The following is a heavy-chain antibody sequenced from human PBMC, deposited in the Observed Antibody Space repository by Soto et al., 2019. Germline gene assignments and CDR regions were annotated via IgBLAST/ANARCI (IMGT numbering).Heavy chain of an antibody. V-gene: IGHV4-39*01. CDR1: GGSISSSSYY. CDR3: ANLGGYGELRAPPPYFDY. CDR2: IYYSGST. Sequence: QLQLQESGPGLVKPSETLSLTCTVSGGSISSSSYYWGWIRQPPGKGLEWIGSIYYSGSTYYNPSLKSRVTISVDTSKNQFSLKLSSVTAADTAVYYCANLGGYGELRAPPPYFDYWGQGTLVTVSS. D-gene: IGHD4-17*01. J-gene: IGHJ4*02.